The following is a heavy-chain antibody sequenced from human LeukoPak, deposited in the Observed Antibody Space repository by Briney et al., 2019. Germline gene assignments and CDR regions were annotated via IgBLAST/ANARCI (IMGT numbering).Heavy chain of an antibody. Sequence: GGSLRLSCAASGFTFSSYGMHWVRQAPGKGLEWVAVISYDGSNKYYADSVKGRFTISRDNSKNTLYLQMNSLRAEDTAVYYCARFLSAVSVLTGDAPPTDYWGQGTLATVSS. D-gene: IGHD3-9*01. CDR1: GFTFSSYG. V-gene: IGHV3-30*03. CDR2: ISYDGSNK. CDR3: ARFLSAVSVLTGDAPPTDY. J-gene: IGHJ4*02.